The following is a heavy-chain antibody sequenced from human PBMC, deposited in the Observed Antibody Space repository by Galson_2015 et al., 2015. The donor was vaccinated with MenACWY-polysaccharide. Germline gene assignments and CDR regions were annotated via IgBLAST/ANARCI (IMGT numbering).Heavy chain of an antibody. CDR3: AIEGGSSGRSGYFDP. D-gene: IGHD6-19*01. J-gene: IGHJ4*02. CDR1: AFTLHRYI. V-gene: IGHV3-30*04. CDR2: MSHDGYSK. Sequence: SLRLSCADSAFTLHRYIIHWVRQAPGKGLEWVAAMSHDGYSKYYIDSAKGRFTISRDSSNNVVHLQMDSLRPEDTVVYYCAIEGGSSGRSGYFDPWGQGTLVTVSS.